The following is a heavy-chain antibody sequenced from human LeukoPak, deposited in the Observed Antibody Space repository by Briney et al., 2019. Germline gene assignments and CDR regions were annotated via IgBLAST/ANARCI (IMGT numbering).Heavy chain of an antibody. CDR3: ARVGTYGSGSYLSWLDY. J-gene: IGHJ4*02. CDR2: IYYSGST. Sequence: SETLSLTCTVSGGSITSYYWSWIRQPPGKGLEWIGYIYYSGSTNYNPSLKSRVTISVDTSKNQFSLKLSSVTAADTAVYYCARVGTYGSGSYLSWLDYWGQGTLVTVSS. D-gene: IGHD3-10*01. CDR1: GGSITSYY. V-gene: IGHV4-59*01.